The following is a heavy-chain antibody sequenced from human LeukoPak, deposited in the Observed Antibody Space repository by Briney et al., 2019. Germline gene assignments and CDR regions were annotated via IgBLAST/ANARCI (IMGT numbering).Heavy chain of an antibody. Sequence: SETLSLTCTVSGGSISSYYWSWIRQPPGKGLEWIGYIYYSGSTNYNPSLKSRVTISVDTSKNQFSLKLSSVTAADTAVYYCARTHSSGDIWGQGTTVTVSS. CDR3: ARTHSSGDI. D-gene: IGHD6-19*01. V-gene: IGHV4-59*01. CDR2: IYYSGST. CDR1: GGSISSYY. J-gene: IGHJ6*02.